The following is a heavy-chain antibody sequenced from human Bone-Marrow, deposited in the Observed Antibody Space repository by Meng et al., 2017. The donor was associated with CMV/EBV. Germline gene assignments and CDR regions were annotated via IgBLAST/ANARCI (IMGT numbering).Heavy chain of an antibody. CDR2: ISYTGSYI. CDR1: GFTFTQYP. CDR3: ARAPIAARQDYFDF. V-gene: IGHV3-21*01. D-gene: IGHD6-6*01. J-gene: IGHJ4*02. Sequence: GESQKISCAASGFTFTQYPMHWVRQPPGKRLGWVSSISYTGSYIDYAGSVKGRFTISRDNANNPVYVQMNGLTVEDTAVYYCARAPIAARQDYFDFWGQGVLVTVSS.